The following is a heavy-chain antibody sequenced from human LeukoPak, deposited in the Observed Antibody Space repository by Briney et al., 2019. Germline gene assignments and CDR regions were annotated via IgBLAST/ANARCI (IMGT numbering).Heavy chain of an antibody. V-gene: IGHV3-13*01. J-gene: IGHJ4*02. CDR2: IGVPGDT. CDR3: ARSPAAGTIELDY. D-gene: IGHD6-13*01. CDR1: GFTFSNHD. Sequence: GGSLRLSCAASGFTFSNHDMHWVRQATGKGLEWVSGIGVPGDTFYPDSVKGRFTISRENAKNSLYLQMHSLRAGDSAVYYCARSPAAGTIELDYWGQGTLVTVSS.